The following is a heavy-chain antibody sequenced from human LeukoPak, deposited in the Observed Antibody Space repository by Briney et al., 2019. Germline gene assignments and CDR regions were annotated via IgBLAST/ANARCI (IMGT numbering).Heavy chain of an antibody. Sequence: SETLSLTCTVSGGSISSYYWSWIRQPPGKGLEWIGYIYYSGSTNYNPSLKSRVTISVDTSKNQFSLKLSSVTAADTAVYYCARVVPPYAVHSSGYYPDYWGQGTLVTVSS. CDR3: ARVVPPYAVHSSGYYPDY. J-gene: IGHJ4*02. CDR1: GGSISSYY. D-gene: IGHD3-22*01. V-gene: IGHV4-59*01. CDR2: IYYSGST.